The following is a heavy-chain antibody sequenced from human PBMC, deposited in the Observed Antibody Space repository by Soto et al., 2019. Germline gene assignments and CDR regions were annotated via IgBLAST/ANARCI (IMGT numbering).Heavy chain of an antibody. Sequence: QVQLQESGPGLVKPSQTLSLTCTVSGGSISSGGYYWSWIRQHPGKGLECIGYIYYSGSTYYNPSLKSLVTISVDTSENQFSLKLSSVTAADTAVYYCARYGAGTYYPTTFDYWGQGTLVTVSS. D-gene: IGHD3-10*01. J-gene: IGHJ4*02. V-gene: IGHV4-31*01. CDR2: IYYSGST. CDR1: GGSISSGGYY. CDR3: ARYGAGTYYPTTFDY.